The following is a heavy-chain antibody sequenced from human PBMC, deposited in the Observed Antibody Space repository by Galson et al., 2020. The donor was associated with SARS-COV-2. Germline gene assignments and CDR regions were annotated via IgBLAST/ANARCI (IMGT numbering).Heavy chain of an antibody. CDR3: AKDYGRERIVVVITYYFDY. CDR1: GFTFSSYG. CDR2: ISYDGSNK. V-gene: IGHV3-30*18. D-gene: IGHD3-22*01. Sequence: GGSLRLSCAASGFTFSSYGMHWVRQAPGKGLEWVAVISYDGSNKYYADSVKGRFTISRDNSKNTLYLQMNSLRAEDTAVYYCAKDYGRERIVVVITYYFDYWGQGTLVTVSS. J-gene: IGHJ4*02.